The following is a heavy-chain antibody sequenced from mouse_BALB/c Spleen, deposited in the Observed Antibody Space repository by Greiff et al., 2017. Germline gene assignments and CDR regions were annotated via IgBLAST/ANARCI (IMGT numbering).Heavy chain of an antibody. J-gene: IGHJ2*01. CDR1: GFTFSSYG. Sequence: EVQGVESGGGLVQPGGSLKLSCAASGFTFSSYGMSWVRQTPDKRLELVATINSNGGSTYYPDSVKGRFTISRDNAKNTLYLQMSSLKSEDTAMYYCARDGGGSSVFFDYWDQGTTLTVSS. V-gene: IGHV5-6-3*01. CDR2: INSNGGST. CDR3: ARDGGGSSVFFDY. D-gene: IGHD3-1*01.